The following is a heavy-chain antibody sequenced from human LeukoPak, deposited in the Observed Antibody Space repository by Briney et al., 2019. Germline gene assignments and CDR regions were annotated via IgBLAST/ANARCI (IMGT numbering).Heavy chain of an antibody. CDR2: ISYDGSNK. D-gene: IGHD6-19*01. J-gene: IGHJ4*02. V-gene: IGHV3-30*03. Sequence: PGGSLRLSCAASGFTFSSYGMHWVRQAPGKGLEWVAVISYDGSNKYYADSVKGRFTISRDNSKNTLYLQMNSLRAEDTAVYYCASRLVEAVAGTDYWGQGTLVTVSS. CDR3: ASRLVEAVAGTDY. CDR1: GFTFSSYG.